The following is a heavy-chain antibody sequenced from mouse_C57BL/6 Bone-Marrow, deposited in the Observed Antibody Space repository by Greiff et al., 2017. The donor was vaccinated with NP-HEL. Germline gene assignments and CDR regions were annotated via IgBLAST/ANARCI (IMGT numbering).Heavy chain of an antibody. V-gene: IGHV1-81*01. D-gene: IGHD2-12*01. Sequence: VQLQQSGAELARPGASVKLSCKASGYTFTSYGISWVKQRTGQGLEWIGEIYPRSGNTYYNEKFKGKATLTADKSSSTAYMELRSQTAKGSAVDLWARAYSEGAWFSYGGQGTQVTGSA. CDR2: IYPRSGNT. CDR1: GYTFTSYG. J-gene: IGHJ3*01. CDR3: ARAYSEGAWFSY.